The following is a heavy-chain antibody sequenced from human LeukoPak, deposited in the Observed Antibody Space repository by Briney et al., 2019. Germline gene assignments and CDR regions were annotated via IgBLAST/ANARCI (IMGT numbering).Heavy chain of an antibody. V-gene: IGHV4-39*07. CDR3: ARDPPVYAFDY. CDR1: GGSISSSSYY. J-gene: IGHJ4*02. Sequence: PSETLSLTCTVSGGSISSSSYYWGWIRQPPGKGLEWIGSIYYSGSTYYNPSLKSRVTISVDTSKNQFSLKLSSVTAADTAVYYCARDPPVYAFDYWGQGTLVTVFS. D-gene: IGHD2-8*01. CDR2: IYYSGST.